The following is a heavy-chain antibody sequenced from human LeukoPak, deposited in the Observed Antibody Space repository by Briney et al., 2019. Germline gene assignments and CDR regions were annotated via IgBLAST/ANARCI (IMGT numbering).Heavy chain of an antibody. Sequence: ASVKVSCKASGYIFSNYAISWVRQAPGQGLEWMGRINIYNGNTNYAQRLQGRVTMTTDTSTSTAYMELMSLRSDDTAVYYCAREYSGRGSGTFDYWGQGTLVTVSS. CDR1: GYIFSNYA. CDR3: AREYSGRGSGTFDY. J-gene: IGHJ4*02. D-gene: IGHD1-26*01. CDR2: INIYNGNT. V-gene: IGHV1-18*01.